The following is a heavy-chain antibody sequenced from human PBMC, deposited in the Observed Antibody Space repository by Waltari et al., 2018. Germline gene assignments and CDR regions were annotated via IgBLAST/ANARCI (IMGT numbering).Heavy chain of an antibody. Sequence: QVQLVESGGGVVQPGRSLRLSCAASGFTFSSYGMHWVRQAPGKGLEWVAVISYDGSNKYYADSVKGRFTISRDNSKNTLYLQMNSLRAEDTAVYYCAKCEGYNQYYYYYMDVWGKGTTVTVSS. CDR1: GFTFSSYG. CDR2: ISYDGSNK. CDR3: AKCEGYNQYYYYYMDV. D-gene: IGHD5-12*01. J-gene: IGHJ6*03. V-gene: IGHV3-30*18.